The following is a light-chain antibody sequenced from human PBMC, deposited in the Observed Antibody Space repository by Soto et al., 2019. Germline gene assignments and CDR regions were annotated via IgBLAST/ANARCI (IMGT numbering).Light chain of an antibody. CDR1: QSVSSDS. CDR2: ATS. V-gene: IGKV3-20*01. J-gene: IGKJ1*01. CDR3: QQHGTSPWT. Sequence: EIVLTQSPGTLSLSPGERATLSCRTSQSVSSDSLVWHQQKPGQAPRLLIYATSSRATGIPDRFSGSGSGTDFTLTISRLEPEDFAVYYCQQHGTSPWTFGQGTRVEI.